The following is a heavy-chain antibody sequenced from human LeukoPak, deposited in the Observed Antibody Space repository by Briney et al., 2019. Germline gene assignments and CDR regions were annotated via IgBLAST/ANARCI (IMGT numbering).Heavy chain of an antibody. V-gene: IGHV4-59*12. D-gene: IGHD5-24*01. CDR2: IYHSGST. Sequence: SETLSLTCTVSGGSISSYYWSWIRQPPGKGLEWIGYIYHSGSTYHNPSLKSRVTISVDRSKNQFSLNLSSVTAADTAVYYCAGGDGYNHDYWGQGTLVTVSS. CDR3: AGGDGYNHDY. CDR1: GGSISSYY. J-gene: IGHJ4*02.